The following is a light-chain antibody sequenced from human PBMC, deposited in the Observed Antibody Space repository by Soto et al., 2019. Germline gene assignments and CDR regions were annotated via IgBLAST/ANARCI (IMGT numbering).Light chain of an antibody. Sequence: DIQMTQSPSSLSASVGNRVTITCRASQSISTYLNWYQKKPGKAPNLLIYDASRLQSGVPSRFSGGGGGTDFTLTISSLQPEDFATYYCQQSYSTPATFGQGTRLEIK. CDR2: DAS. CDR1: QSISTY. V-gene: IGKV1-39*01. CDR3: QQSYSTPAT. J-gene: IGKJ5*01.